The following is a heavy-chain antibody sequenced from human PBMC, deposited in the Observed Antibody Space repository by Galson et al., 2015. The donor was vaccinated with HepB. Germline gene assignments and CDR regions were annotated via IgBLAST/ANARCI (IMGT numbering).Heavy chain of an antibody. D-gene: IGHD2-2*02. CDR1: GYTFTSYG. Sequence: SVKVSCKASGYTFTSYGISWVRQAPGQGLEWMGWINPNSGGTNYAQKFQGRVTMTRDTSISTAYMELSRLRSDDTAVYYCARAPLYPLTPVGYYGMDVWGQGTTVTVSS. V-gene: IGHV1-2*02. J-gene: IGHJ6*02. CDR2: INPNSGGT. CDR3: ARAPLYPLTPVGYYGMDV.